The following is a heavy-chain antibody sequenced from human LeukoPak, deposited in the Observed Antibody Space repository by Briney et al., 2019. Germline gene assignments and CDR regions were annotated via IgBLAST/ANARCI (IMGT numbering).Heavy chain of an antibody. CDR1: GFTFSTYA. Sequence: GSLRLSCAASGFTFSTYAMGWIRKPPGKGLEWIGYIYYSGSTNYNPSLKSRVAISVDTSKNQFSLKLNSVTAADTAVYYCVRGYCSSTICFQYFHHWGQGTLVTVSS. D-gene: IGHD2-2*01. J-gene: IGHJ1*01. V-gene: IGHV4-59*01. CDR2: IYYSGST. CDR3: VRGYCSSTICFQYFHH.